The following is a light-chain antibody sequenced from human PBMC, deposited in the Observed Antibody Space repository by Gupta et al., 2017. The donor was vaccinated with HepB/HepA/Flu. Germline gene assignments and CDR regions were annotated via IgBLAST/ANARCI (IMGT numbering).Light chain of an antibody. Sequence: DIQLTQSPSFLSASVGDRVTITCRASQDINSYLIWYQQKPGKAPNLLIYSASTLQGGVPSRFSGSGSGTEFTLTLSSLQPEDFATYYCQQFNSYPITFGQGTRLDIK. CDR3: QQFNSYPIT. CDR2: SAS. V-gene: IGKV1-9*01. CDR1: QDINSY. J-gene: IGKJ5*01.